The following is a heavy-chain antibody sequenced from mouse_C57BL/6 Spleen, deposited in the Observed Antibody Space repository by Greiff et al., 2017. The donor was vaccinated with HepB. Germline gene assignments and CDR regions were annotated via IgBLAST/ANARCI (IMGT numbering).Heavy chain of an antibody. CDR2: IYPGGGYT. V-gene: IGHV1-63*01. J-gene: IGHJ2*01. D-gene: IGHD3-3*01. CDR1: GYTFTNYW. Sequence: QVQLQQSGAELVRPGTSVKMSCKASGYTFTNYWIGWAKQRPGHCLEWIGDIYPGGGYTNYNEKFKGKATLTADKSSSTAYMQFSSLTSEDSAIYYCARGGDPYYFDYWGQGTTLTVSS. CDR3: ARGGDPYYFDY.